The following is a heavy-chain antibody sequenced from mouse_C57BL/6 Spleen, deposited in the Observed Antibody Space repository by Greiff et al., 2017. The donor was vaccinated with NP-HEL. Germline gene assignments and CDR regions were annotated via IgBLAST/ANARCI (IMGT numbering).Heavy chain of an antibody. D-gene: IGHD1-1*02. Sequence: EVNVVESGGGLVKPGGSLKLSCAASGFTFSSYAMSWVRQTPEKRLEWVATISDGGSYTYYPDNVKGRFTISRDNAKNNLYLQMSHLKSEDTAMYYCARDGWTHFDYWGQGTTLTVSS. CDR1: GFTFSSYA. J-gene: IGHJ2*01. CDR2: ISDGGSYT. V-gene: IGHV5-4*01. CDR3: ARDGWTHFDY.